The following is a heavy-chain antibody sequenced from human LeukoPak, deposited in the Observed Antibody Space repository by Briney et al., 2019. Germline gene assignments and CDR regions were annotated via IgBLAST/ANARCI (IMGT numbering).Heavy chain of an antibody. CDR3: AKDLIAGPPDYFDY. J-gene: IGHJ4*02. D-gene: IGHD2-21*01. Sequence: GRSLRLSCAASGFTFTIHAVHWVRQAPGKGLEWVAVTDGTNKFYSDSMRGRFTISGDTSKNTIYLQMNSLRPEDTAMYYCAKDLIAGPPDYFDYWGQGTLVSVSS. V-gene: IGHV3-30-3*01. CDR1: GFTFTIHA. CDR2: TDGTNK.